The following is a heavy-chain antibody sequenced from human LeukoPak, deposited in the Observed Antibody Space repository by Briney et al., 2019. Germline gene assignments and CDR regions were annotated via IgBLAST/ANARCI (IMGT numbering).Heavy chain of an antibody. CDR3: ARQYYGSGSYTDY. CDR1: GYSFTSYW. J-gene: IGHJ4*02. Sequence: GESLKISCKGSGYSFTSYWIGWVRQMPGKGLEWMGIIYPGDSDTRYSPSFQGQVTISADKSISTAYLQRSSRKASDTAMYYCARQYYGSGSYTDYWGQGTLVTVSS. D-gene: IGHD3-10*01. V-gene: IGHV5-51*01. CDR2: IYPGDSDT.